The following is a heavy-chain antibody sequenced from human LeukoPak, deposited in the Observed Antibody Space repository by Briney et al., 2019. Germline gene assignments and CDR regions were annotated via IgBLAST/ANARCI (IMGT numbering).Heavy chain of an antibody. V-gene: IGHV3-64D*06. J-gene: IGHJ4*02. CDR3: VKDRGSGWNYFDY. Sequence: GGPLRLSCSASAFTFCTYGMHWVPQAPGKGLEHVSAISSNGGSTYYADSVKGRFTISRDNSKNTVFLQMSSLRPEDTAVYYCVKDRGSGWNYFDYWGQGTLVTVSS. D-gene: IGHD6-19*01. CDR1: AFTFCTYG. CDR2: ISSNGGST.